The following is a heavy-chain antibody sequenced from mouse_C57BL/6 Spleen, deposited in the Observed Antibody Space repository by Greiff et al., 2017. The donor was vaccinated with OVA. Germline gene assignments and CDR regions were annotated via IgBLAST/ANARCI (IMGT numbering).Heavy chain of an antibody. Sequence: VQLQQSGAELVRPGASVTLSCKASGYTFTDYEMHWVKQTPVHGLEWIGAIDPETGGTASNQKFTGKAILTADKSSSTAYMELRSLTSEDSAVYYCTRRDYYGSSPWYCDVWGTGTTVTVSS. CDR1: GYTFTDYE. V-gene: IGHV1-15*01. CDR3: TRRDYYGSSPWYCDV. D-gene: IGHD1-1*01. CDR2: IDPETGGT. J-gene: IGHJ1*03.